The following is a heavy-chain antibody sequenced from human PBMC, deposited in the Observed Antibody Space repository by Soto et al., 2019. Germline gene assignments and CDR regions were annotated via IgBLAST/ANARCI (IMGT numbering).Heavy chain of an antibody. J-gene: IGHJ5*02. CDR1: GGAISKFY. V-gene: IGHV4-4*07. CDR3: VRDGSKSLRDWFDP. CDR2: VYATGTT. Sequence: SETLSLTCNVSGGAISKFYWAWIRKTAGNGLEWMGRVYATGTTDYNPSLRSRVAMSVDISKKTFSLRLRSVTGADSGVYYCVRDGSKSLRDWFDPWGQGILVTVSS.